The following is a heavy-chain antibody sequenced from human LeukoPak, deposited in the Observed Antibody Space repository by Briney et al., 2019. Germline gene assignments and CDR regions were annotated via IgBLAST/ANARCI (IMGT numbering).Heavy chain of an antibody. D-gene: IGHD1-14*01. CDR1: GFTFSSYS. V-gene: IGHV3-21*01. J-gene: IGHJ4*02. CDR3: AKGSNWDTTNFDY. Sequence: GGSLRLSCAASGFTFSSYSMNWVRQAPGKGLEWVSSISSSSSYIYYADSVKGRFTISRDNAKNSLYLQMNSLRAEDTAVYYCAKGSNWDTTNFDYWGQGTLATVSS. CDR2: ISSSSSYI.